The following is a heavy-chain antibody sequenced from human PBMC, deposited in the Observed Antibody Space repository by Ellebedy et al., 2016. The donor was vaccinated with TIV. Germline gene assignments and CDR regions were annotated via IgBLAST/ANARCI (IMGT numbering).Heavy chain of an antibody. J-gene: IGHJ4*02. CDR3: ARVFNSHFFDY. Sequence: GGSLRLSCAASGFTFGSYGMHWVRQAPGKGLDWVAYISYDGSEKYYGDSVKGRFTISRDKSKNTLSLQMDSLRAEDTAMYYCARVFNSHFFDYWGQGALVTVSS. CDR1: GFTFGSYG. V-gene: IGHV3-30*03. CDR2: ISYDGSEK. D-gene: IGHD5-24*01.